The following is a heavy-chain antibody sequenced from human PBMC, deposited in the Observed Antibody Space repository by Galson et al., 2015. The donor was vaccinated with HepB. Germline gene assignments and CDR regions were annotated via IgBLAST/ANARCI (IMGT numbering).Heavy chain of an antibody. CDR1: GFTFRSYG. Sequence: SLRLSCAASGFTFRSYGMNWVRQAPGKGLEWVSSISSGSTYIYYADSVKGRFTISRDNSKNSLCLQMNSLRAEDTAVYYCARGEAYSNGWYSDFDYWGQGTLVTVSS. CDR3: ARGEAYSNGWYSDFDY. CDR2: ISSGSTYI. V-gene: IGHV3-21*01. J-gene: IGHJ4*02. D-gene: IGHD6-19*01.